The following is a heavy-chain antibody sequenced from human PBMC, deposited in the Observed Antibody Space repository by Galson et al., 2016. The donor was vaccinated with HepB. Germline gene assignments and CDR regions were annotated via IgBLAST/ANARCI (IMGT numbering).Heavy chain of an antibody. D-gene: IGHD7-27*01. J-gene: IGHJ6*02. V-gene: IGHV4-59*13. CDR2: VHHSGET. CDR3: SGDNWGRYHNKRKYWDYYGVDV. CDR1: SAYMSSYY. Sequence: ETLSLTCTVSSAYMSSYYWTWVRQPPGKGLEWIGYVHHSGETRDNPSLKSRVTISLDTSKSQFSLKMPSVTVADTAVYYCSGDNWGRYHNKRKYWDYYGVDVWGQGTTVTVSS.